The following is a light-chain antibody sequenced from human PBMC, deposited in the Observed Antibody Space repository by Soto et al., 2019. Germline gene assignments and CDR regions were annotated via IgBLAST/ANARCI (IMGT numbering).Light chain of an antibody. CDR2: DAS. V-gene: IGKV1-5*01. CDR1: QSISSW. CDR3: QQYNSYSPSWT. J-gene: IGKJ1*01. Sequence: DIQMTQSPSTLSASVGDRVTMTCRSSQSISSWLAWYQQKPGKAPKLLIYDASSLESGVPPRFSGSGSGTEFTLTISSLQPDDFATYYCQQYNSYSPSWTFGQGTKVDIK.